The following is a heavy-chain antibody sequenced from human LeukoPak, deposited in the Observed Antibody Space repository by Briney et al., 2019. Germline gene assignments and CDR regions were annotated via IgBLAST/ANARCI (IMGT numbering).Heavy chain of an antibody. J-gene: IGHJ4*02. Sequence: GGPLRLSCAASGFTFSSYGMHWVRQAPGKGLEWVAFIRYDGSNKYYADSVKGRFTISRDNSKNTLYLQMNSLRAEDTAVYYCAKIRREVYYYGSGSYIGNFDYWGQGTLVTVSS. CDR3: AKIRREVYYYGSGSYIGNFDY. CDR2: IRYDGSNK. D-gene: IGHD3-10*01. V-gene: IGHV3-30*02. CDR1: GFTFSSYG.